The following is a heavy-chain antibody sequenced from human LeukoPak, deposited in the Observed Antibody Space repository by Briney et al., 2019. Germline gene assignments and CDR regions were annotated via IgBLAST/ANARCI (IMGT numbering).Heavy chain of an antibody. J-gene: IGHJ6*02. Sequence: GGSLRLSCAASGFTFSSYSMSWVRQAPGKGLEWVANIKQDGSEKYYVDSVKGRFTISRDNAKNSLYLQMNSLRAEDTAVYYCARELTGTASLLYYYYYGMDVWGQGTTVTVSS. CDR3: ARELTGTASLLYYYYYGMDV. D-gene: IGHD1-7*01. CDR1: GFTFSSYS. CDR2: IKQDGSEK. V-gene: IGHV3-7*03.